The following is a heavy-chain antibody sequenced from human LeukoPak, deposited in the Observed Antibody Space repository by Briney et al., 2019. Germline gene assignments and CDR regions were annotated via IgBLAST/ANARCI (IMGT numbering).Heavy chain of an antibody. CDR3: HVSFLKRSSHHFDY. CDR2: MNPNSGNT. V-gene: IGHV1-8*03. CDR1: GYTFTGYD. Sequence: GASVKVSCKASGYTFTGYDIDWVRQAPGQGLEWMGWMNPNSGNTGYAQKFQGRVTITRNTSTSTAYMELSSLRSEDTAVYYCHVSFLKRSSHHFDYWGQGTLVTVSS. J-gene: IGHJ4*02. D-gene: IGHD5/OR15-5a*01.